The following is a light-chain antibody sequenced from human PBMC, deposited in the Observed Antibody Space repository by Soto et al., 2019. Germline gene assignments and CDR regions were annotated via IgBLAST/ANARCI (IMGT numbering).Light chain of an antibody. Sequence: QSVLTQPPSASGTPGQRVTISCSGSSSNLGNNYVYWYQQFSGTAPKLLIYRNNQRPSWVSDRFSGSKSGTSASLAISGLRSEDEAGYYCAVWDDSLSGWVFGGGTKLTVL. CDR2: RNN. V-gene: IGLV1-47*01. CDR1: SSNLGNNY. CDR3: AVWDDSLSGWV. J-gene: IGLJ3*02.